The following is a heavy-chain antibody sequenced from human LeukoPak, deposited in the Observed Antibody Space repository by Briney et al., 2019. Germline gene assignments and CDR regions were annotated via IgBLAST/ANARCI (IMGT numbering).Heavy chain of an antibody. Sequence: SETLSLTCTVSGASISSYYWSWIRQPPGKGLEWIGHFYNSGSTNYNPSLKSRVAISVDTSKNQFSLKLSSVTAADTAIYFCARANSGYDPFDYWGQGTLVTVSS. CDR3: ARANSGYDPFDY. J-gene: IGHJ4*02. V-gene: IGHV4-59*01. CDR2: FYNSGST. CDR1: GASISSYY. D-gene: IGHD5-12*01.